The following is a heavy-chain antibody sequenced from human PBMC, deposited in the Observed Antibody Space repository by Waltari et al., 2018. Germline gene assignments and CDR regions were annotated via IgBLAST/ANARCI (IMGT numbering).Heavy chain of an antibody. Sequence: QVQLQQWGAGLLKPSETLSLTCAVYGGSFSGYYSSWIRQPPGKGLEWIGEINHSGSTNYNPSLKSRVTISVDTSKNQFSLKLSSVTAADTAVYYCARVGGSGNNWFDPWGQGTLVTVSS. V-gene: IGHV4-34*01. CDR1: GGSFSGYY. D-gene: IGHD3-10*01. CDR2: INHSGST. J-gene: IGHJ5*02. CDR3: ARVGGSGNNWFDP.